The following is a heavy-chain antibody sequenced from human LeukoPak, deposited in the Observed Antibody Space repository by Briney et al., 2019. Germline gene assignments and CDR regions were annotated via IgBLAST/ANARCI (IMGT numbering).Heavy chain of an antibody. CDR3: ARESEWLSHPDY. Sequence: MSSETLSLTCTVSGVSISSGGYYWSWIRQHPGKGLEWIGYIYYSGSTYYNPSLKSRVTISVDTSKNQFSLKLSSVTAADTAVYYCARESEWLSHPDYWGQGTLVTVSS. D-gene: IGHD3-3*01. V-gene: IGHV4-31*03. CDR2: IYYSGST. CDR1: GVSISSGGYY. J-gene: IGHJ4*02.